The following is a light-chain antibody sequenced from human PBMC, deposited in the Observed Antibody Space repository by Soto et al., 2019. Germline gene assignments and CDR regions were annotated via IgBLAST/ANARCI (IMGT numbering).Light chain of an antibody. Sequence: EIVLTQSPGTLSLSPGERATLSCRASQSIGNNYLAWYQQKPGQAPRLLIDGSSNRATGIPDRFSGSGSGKDFPLTFSRLELEDFAVYYCKHFRTSVTFGQGTKVDIK. CDR3: KHFRTSVT. CDR2: GSS. J-gene: IGKJ1*01. CDR1: QSIGNNY. V-gene: IGKV3-20*01.